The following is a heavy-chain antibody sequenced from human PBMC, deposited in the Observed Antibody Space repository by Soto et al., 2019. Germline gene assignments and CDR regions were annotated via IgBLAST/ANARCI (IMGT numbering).Heavy chain of an antibody. J-gene: IGHJ4*02. V-gene: IGHV3-21*01. D-gene: IGHD2-2*01. Sequence: EVQLVESGGGLVKPGGSLRLSCAASGFTFSSYSMNWVRQAPGKGLEWVSSISSSSSYIYYADSVKGRFTISRDNAKNSLYLQVNSLRAEDTAVYYCARRAPLGYCSSTSCYSTYGVVYWGQGTLVTVSS. CDR2: ISSSSSYI. CDR3: ARRAPLGYCSSTSCYSTYGVVY. CDR1: GFTFSSYS.